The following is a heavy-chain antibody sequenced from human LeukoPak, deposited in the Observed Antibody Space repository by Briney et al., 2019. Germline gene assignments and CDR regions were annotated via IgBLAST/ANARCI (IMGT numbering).Heavy chain of an antibody. V-gene: IGHV4-4*09. Sequence: SETLSLTCTVSGGSISSYYWSWIRQPPGKGLEWIGYIYTSGSTNYNPSLKSRVTISVDTSKNQSSLKLSSVTAADTAVYYCARRYSSSSKTYYFDYWGQGTLVTVSS. CDR3: ARRYSSSSKTYYFDY. CDR2: IYTSGST. J-gene: IGHJ4*02. CDR1: GGSISSYY. D-gene: IGHD6-6*01.